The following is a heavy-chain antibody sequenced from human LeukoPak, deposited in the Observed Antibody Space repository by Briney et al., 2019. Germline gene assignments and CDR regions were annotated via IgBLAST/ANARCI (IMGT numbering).Heavy chain of an antibody. CDR3: ARVLNCSGGSCQPYYYYYYMDV. J-gene: IGHJ6*03. CDR2: IYYSGST. D-gene: IGHD2-15*01. V-gene: IGHV4-59*01. Sequence: SETLSLTCTVSGGSISSYYWSWIRQPPGKGLAWLGYIYYSGSTNYNPSLKSRVTISVDTSKNQFSLKLSSVTAADTAVYYCARVLNCSGGSCQPYYYYYYMDVWGKGTTVTISS. CDR1: GGSISSYY.